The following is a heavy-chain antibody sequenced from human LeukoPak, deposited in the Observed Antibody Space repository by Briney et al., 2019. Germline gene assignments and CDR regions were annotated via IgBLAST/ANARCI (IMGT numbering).Heavy chain of an antibody. D-gene: IGHD3-3*01. Sequence: SETLSLTCTVSGGSISSGGYYWSWIRQPPGKGLEWIGYIYHSGSTYYNPTLKSRVTISVDRSKNQFSLKLSSVTAADTAVYYCARVPKLRFLEWLSPTTTGYYYYMDVWGKGTTVTVSS. CDR1: GGSISSGGYY. V-gene: IGHV4-30-2*01. CDR3: ARVPKLRFLEWLSPTTTGYYYYMDV. J-gene: IGHJ6*03. CDR2: IYHSGST.